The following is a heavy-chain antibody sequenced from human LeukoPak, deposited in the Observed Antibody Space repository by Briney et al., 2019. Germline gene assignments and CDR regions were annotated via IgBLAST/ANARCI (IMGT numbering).Heavy chain of an antibody. D-gene: IGHD5-18*01. J-gene: IGHJ4*02. CDR2: IWYDGSNK. Sequence: GGSLRLSCAASGFTFSSYGMHWVRQAPGKGLEWVAVIWYDGSNKYYADSVKGRFTISRDNSKNTLYLQMNSLRAEDTAVYYCAKVKYSYGSGIVDYWGQGTLVTVS. CDR1: GFTFSSYG. V-gene: IGHV3-33*06. CDR3: AKVKYSYGSGIVDY.